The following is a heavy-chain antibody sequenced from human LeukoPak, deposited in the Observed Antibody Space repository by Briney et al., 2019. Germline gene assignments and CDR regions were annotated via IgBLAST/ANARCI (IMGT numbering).Heavy chain of an antibody. CDR2: ISSSSTI. V-gene: IGHV3-48*01. CDR3: ARDYDFWSQGYYMDV. CDR1: GFTFSSYS. J-gene: IGHJ6*03. Sequence: PGGSLRLSCAASGFTFSSYSLNWVRQAPGKGLEWVSYISSSSTIYYADSVKGRFTISRDNAKNSLYLQMNSLRAEDTAVYYCARDYDFWSQGYYMDVWGKGTTVTVSS. D-gene: IGHD3-3*01.